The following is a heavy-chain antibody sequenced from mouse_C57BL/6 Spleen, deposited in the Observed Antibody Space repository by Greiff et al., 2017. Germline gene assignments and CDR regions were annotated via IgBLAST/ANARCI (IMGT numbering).Heavy chain of an antibody. V-gene: IGHV1-42*01. CDR1: GYSFTGYY. J-gene: IGHJ2*01. CDR2: LNPSTGGT. Sequence: EVQLQQSGPELVKPGASVKISCKASGYSFTGYYMNWVKQSPEKSLEWIGELNPSTGGTTYNQKFKAKATLTVDKSSSTAYMQLKSLTSEDSSVYYCARRYYYGSSYDYWGQGTTLTVSS. D-gene: IGHD1-1*01. CDR3: ARRYYYGSSYDY.